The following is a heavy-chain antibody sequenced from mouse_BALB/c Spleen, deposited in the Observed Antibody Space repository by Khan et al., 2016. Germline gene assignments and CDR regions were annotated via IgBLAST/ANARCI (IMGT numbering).Heavy chain of an antibody. CDR2: ARNKANGYTT. J-gene: IGHJ1*01. CDR3: ARDLNDDYYWYLDV. D-gene: IGHD2-3*01. V-gene: IGHV7-3*02. CDR1: GFTFTDYY. Sequence: EVELVESGGGLVQPGGSLRLSCTTSGFTFTDYYMSWVRQPPGEALEWLGFARNKANGYTTEYSASVKGRFTISRDNSQCILYLQMNSLRPEDSATYYCARDLNDDYYWYLDVWGAGTTVTVSS.